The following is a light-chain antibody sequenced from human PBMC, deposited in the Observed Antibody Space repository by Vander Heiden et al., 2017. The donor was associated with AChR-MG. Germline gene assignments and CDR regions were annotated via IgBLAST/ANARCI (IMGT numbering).Light chain of an antibody. CDR3: LLSYSGARRGV. CDR1: TGVLTSGHS. CDR2: DTS. Sequence: QPVAIQEPSLPVSPGGTVPPPCGSSTGVLTSGHSPYWFQHKAGHDPRTLISDTSNKQSWTPARFSGSLLGGKAALTLSGAQPEDEAEYYCLLSYSGARRGVFGGGTKLTVL. V-gene: IGLV7-46*01. J-gene: IGLJ2*01.